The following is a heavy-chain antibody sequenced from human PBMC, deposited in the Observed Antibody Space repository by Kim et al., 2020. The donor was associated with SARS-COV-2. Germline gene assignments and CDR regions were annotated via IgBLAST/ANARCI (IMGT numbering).Heavy chain of an antibody. CDR3: AREIPDTAMPPKGFDY. J-gene: IGHJ4*02. Sequence: VKGRFTISRDNSKNTLYLQMNSLRAEDTAVYYCAREIPDTAMPPKGFDYWGQGTLVTVSS. D-gene: IGHD5-18*01. V-gene: IGHV3-30*07.